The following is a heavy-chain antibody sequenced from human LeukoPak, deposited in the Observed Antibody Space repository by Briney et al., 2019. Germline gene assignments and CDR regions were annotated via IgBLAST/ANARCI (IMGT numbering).Heavy chain of an antibody. D-gene: IGHD3-10*01. V-gene: IGHV3-30-3*01. CDR3: ARVHHGDGKFDY. CDR1: GFTFSSYA. CDR2: ISYDGSNK. Sequence: GGSLRLSCAASGFTFSSYAMHWVRQAPGKGLEWVAVISYDGSNKYYADSVKGRFTISRDNSKNTQYLQMNSLRAEDTAVYYCARVHHGDGKFDYWGQGTLVTVSS. J-gene: IGHJ4*02.